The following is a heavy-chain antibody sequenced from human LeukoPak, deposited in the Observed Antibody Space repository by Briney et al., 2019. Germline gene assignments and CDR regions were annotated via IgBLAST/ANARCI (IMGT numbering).Heavy chain of an antibody. CDR2: IYTSGST. CDR1: GGSISSYY. J-gene: IGHJ6*02. Sequence: SETLSLTCTVSGGSISSYYWSWIRQPAGKGLEWIGRIYTSGSTNYNPSLKSRVTMSVDTSKNQFSLKLSSVTAADTAVYYCAREVRKSSSWSNYYYGMDVWGQGTTVTVSS. V-gene: IGHV4-4*07. D-gene: IGHD6-13*01. CDR3: AREVRKSSSWSNYYYGMDV.